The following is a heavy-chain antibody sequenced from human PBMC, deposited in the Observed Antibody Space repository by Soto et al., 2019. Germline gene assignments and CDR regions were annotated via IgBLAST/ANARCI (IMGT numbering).Heavy chain of an antibody. CDR2: IYHGGTT. D-gene: IGHD3-3*01. Sequence: QVQLQESGPGLVKPSGTLSLTCAVSGGSISSSYWWNWVRQTPRGGLVWIGKIYHGGTTNYNPSLKNRVTISMDKSKNQFSLKLTSVTAADTAVYYCVSALNYDFWRDGGRHFYCDYWGRGILATVSS. CDR1: GGSISSSYW. CDR3: VSALNYDFWRDGGRHFYCDY. J-gene: IGHJ4*02. V-gene: IGHV4-4*02.